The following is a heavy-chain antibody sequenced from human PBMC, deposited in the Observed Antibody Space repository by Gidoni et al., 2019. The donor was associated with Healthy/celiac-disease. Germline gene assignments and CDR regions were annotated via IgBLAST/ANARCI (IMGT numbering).Heavy chain of an antibody. Sequence: QVQLVQSGAEVKKPGASVKVSCKASGYTFTGYYMHWVRQAPGQGLEWMGWINPNSGGTNYAQKFQGWVTMTRDTSISTAYMELSRLRSDDTAVYYCARDKLATYYDFWSGTPGVYYGMDVWGQGTTVTVSS. J-gene: IGHJ6*02. V-gene: IGHV1-2*04. CDR3: ARDKLATYYDFWSGTPGVYYGMDV. D-gene: IGHD3-3*01. CDR2: INPNSGGT. CDR1: GYTFTGYY.